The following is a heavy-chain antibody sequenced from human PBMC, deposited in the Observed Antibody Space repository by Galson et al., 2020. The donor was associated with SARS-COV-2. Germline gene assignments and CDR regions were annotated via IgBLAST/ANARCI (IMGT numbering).Heavy chain of an antibody. D-gene: IGHD6-25*01. CDR3: ARGFGGYNNYYYYMDV. Sequence: ASVKVSCKASGYTFTSYDINWVRQATGQGLEWMGWMNPNSGNTGYAQKFQGRVTMTRNTSISTAYMELSSLRSEDTAVYYCARGFGGYNNYYYYMDVWGKGTTVTVSS. V-gene: IGHV1-8*01. CDR1: GYTFTSYD. J-gene: IGHJ6*03. CDR2: MNPNSGNT.